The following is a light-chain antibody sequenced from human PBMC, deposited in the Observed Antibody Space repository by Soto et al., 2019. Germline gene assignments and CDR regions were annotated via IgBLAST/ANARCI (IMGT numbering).Light chain of an antibody. J-gene: IGKJ4*02. CDR1: QGISTN. CDR3: QKYDSVPPP. V-gene: IGKV1-27*01. CDR2: AAS. Sequence: DIPLTQSPSSLSAPIGDTVTITCRASQGISTNLAWYQQKPGRAPQLLIYAASSLQSGLPSRFSGSGSGTDFTLSISSLQPDDVATYYWQKYDSVPPPFGGGTKVQIK.